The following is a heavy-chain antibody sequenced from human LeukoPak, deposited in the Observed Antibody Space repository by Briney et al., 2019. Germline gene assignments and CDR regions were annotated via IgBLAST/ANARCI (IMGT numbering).Heavy chain of an antibody. D-gene: IGHD4-17*01. Sequence: PGGSLRLSCAASGFAFSSYAMSWVRQAPGKGLEWVSVIYSGGSTYYADSVKGRFTISRDNSKNTLYLQMNSLRAEDTAVYYCARDGPPERFRNYGVDYWGQGTLVTVSS. J-gene: IGHJ4*02. V-gene: IGHV3-66*01. CDR1: GFAFSSYA. CDR2: IYSGGST. CDR3: ARDGPPERFRNYGVDY.